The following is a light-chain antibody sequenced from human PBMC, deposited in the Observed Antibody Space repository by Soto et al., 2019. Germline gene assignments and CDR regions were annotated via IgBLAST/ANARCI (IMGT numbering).Light chain of an antibody. V-gene: IGLV4-69*01. CDR1: SGHSNYA. CDR3: PTWGTGIHI. Sequence: QPVLTQSPSASASLGASVKLTCTLSSGHSNYAIAWHQQQPERGPRFLMKLNSDGSHSKGDGIPDRFSGSSSGAERYLTISTLQSEDEADYYCPTWGTGIHIFGGGTKLTVL. J-gene: IGLJ2*01. CDR2: LNSDGSH.